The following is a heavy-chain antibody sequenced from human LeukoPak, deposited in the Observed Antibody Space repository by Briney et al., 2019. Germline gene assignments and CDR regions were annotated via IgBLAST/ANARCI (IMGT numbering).Heavy chain of an antibody. J-gene: IGHJ6*03. V-gene: IGHV1-2*02. Sequence: ASVKVSCKASGGTFSNYAINWVRQAPGQGLEWMGWINPNSGGTNYAQKFQGRVTMTRDTSISTAYMELSRLRSDDTAVYYCASTGKWGSSWYGWFYYMDVWGKGTTVTVSS. CDR2: INPNSGGT. D-gene: IGHD6-13*01. CDR1: GGTFSNYA. CDR3: ASTGKWGSSWYGWFYYMDV.